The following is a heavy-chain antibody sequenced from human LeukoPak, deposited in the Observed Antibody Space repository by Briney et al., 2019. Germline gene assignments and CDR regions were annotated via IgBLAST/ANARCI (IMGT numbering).Heavy chain of an antibody. Sequence: PGGSLRLSCAASGFTVSSNYMSWVRQAPGEGLEWVSVIYSGGSTYYADSVKGRFTISRDNSKNTLYLQMNSLRAEDTAVYYCARDQLELRDYYYYMDVWGKGTTVTVSS. D-gene: IGHD1-7*01. CDR1: GFTVSSNY. CDR3: ARDQLELRDYYYYMDV. CDR2: IYSGGST. J-gene: IGHJ6*03. V-gene: IGHV3-53*01.